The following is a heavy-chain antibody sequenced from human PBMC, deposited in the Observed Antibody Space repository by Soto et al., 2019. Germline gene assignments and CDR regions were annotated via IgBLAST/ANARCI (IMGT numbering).Heavy chain of an antibody. V-gene: IGHV1-2*02. CDR2: INPNSGGT. Sequence: ASVKVSCKASGYTFTGYYMHWVRQAPGQGLEWMGWINPNSGGTNYAQKFQGRVTMTRDTSISTAYMELSRLRSDDTAVYYCARDRGLQYYYGMDVWGHGTTVTVSS. CDR1: GYTFTGYY. CDR3: ARDRGLQYYYGMDV. D-gene: IGHD4-4*01. J-gene: IGHJ6*02.